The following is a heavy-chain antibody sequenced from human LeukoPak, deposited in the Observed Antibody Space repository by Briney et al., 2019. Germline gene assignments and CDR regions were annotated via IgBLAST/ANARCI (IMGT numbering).Heavy chain of an antibody. J-gene: IGHJ4*02. CDR2: INPNTGGT. CDR1: GYTFTGYY. V-gene: IGHV1-2*02. D-gene: IGHD3-22*01. CDR3: ARAPMIVVVFPPRLDF. Sequence: ASVKVPCKTSGYTFTGYYMHWVRQAPGQGLEWMGWINPNTGGTNYAQNFQGRVTMTSDTSISTAYMELSSLRSDDTAMYYCARAPMIVVVFPPRLDFWGQGTLVTVSS.